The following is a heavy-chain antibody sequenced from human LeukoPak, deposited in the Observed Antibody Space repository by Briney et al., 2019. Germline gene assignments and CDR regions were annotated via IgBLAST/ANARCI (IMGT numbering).Heavy chain of an antibody. CDR1: GGSISSYY. CDR3: ARKPSGSSRYDY. J-gene: IGHJ4*02. V-gene: IGHV4-59*01. Sequence: SETLSLTCTVSGGSISSYYWTWILQPPGRGLEWIGFIYDSGSTYYNPSLKSRVTISLDTSKNQFSLKMSSVTAADTAVYYCARKPSGSSRYDYWGQGTLVTVSS. CDR2: IYDSGST. D-gene: IGHD6-25*01.